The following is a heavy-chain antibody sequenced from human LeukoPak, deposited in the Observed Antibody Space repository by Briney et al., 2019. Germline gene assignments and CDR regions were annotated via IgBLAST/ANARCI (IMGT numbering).Heavy chain of an antibody. J-gene: IGHJ4*02. CDR1: GFTLSSYW. D-gene: IGHD1-26*01. Sequence: GGSLRRSCAASGFTLSSYWMSWVRQAPGKGLEWVANIKYDGSGKYYADSVKGRFTISRDDAKNSLYLEMYRLRVEDTAVYYCARDLFSGSYQEDFWGQGTLVTVSS. V-gene: IGHV3-7*01. CDR2: IKYDGSGK. CDR3: ARDLFSGSYQEDF.